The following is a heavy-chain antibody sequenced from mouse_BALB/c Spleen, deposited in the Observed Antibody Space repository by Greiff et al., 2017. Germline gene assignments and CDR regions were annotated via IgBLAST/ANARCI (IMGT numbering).Heavy chain of an antibody. J-gene: IGHJ4*01. CDR3: ARAPYYPYYAMDY. V-gene: IGHV2-6-7*01. CDR1: GFSLTGYG. CDR2: IWGDGST. Sequence: VQGVESGPGLVAPSQSLSITCTVSGFSLTGYGVNWVRQPPGKGLEWLGMIWGDGSTDYNSALKSRLSISKDNSKSQVFLKMNSLQTDDTARYYCARAPYYPYYAMDYWGQGTSVTVSS. D-gene: IGHD1-1*01.